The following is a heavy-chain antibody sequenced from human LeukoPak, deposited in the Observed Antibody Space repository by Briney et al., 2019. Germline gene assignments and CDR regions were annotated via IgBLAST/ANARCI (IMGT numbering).Heavy chain of an antibody. CDR2: ISYDGSNK. V-gene: IGHV3-30-3*01. J-gene: IGHJ4*02. D-gene: IGHD2-21*02. Sequence: PGRSLRLSCAASGFTFSSYAMHWVRQAPGKGLEWVAVISYDGSNKYYADYVKGRFTISRDNSKNTLYLQMNSLRAEDTAVYYCAREFNRVTAAFFDYWGQGTLVTVSS. CDR3: AREFNRVTAAFFDY. CDR1: GFTFSSYA.